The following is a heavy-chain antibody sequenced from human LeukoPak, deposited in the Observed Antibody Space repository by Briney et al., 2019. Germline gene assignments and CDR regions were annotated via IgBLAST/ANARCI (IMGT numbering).Heavy chain of an antibody. V-gene: IGHV3-30*02. Sequence: GGSLRLSCAASGFTFSSYGMHWVRQAPAKGLEWVAFIRYDESKTFYGDSVKGRFTVSRDNSKNTLYLQTNSLRAEDTAVYYCAKSHLPNSYSGTYYCDYWGQGTQVTVSS. J-gene: IGHJ4*02. D-gene: IGHD1-26*01. CDR3: AKSHLPNSYSGTYYCDY. CDR1: GFTFSSYG. CDR2: IRYDESKT.